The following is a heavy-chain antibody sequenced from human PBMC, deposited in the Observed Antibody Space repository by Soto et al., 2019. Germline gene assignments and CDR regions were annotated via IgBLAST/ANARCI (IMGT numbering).Heavy chain of an antibody. V-gene: IGHV3-73*01. CDR2: IRSKANSYAT. CDR3: TRPDPGIAAAGSDY. D-gene: IGHD6-13*01. CDR1: GFTFSGSA. J-gene: IGHJ4*02. Sequence: GGSLRLSCAASGFTFSGSAMHWFRQASGKGLEWVGRIRSKANSYATAYAASVKGRFTISRDDSKNTAYLQMNSLKTEDTAVYYCTRPDPGIAAAGSDYWGQGTLVTVSS.